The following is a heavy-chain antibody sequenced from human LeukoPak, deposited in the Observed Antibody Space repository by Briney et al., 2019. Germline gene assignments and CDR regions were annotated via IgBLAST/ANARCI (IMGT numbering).Heavy chain of an antibody. CDR2: ISYDKTTQ. CDR3: ARGGSSSWYLDY. V-gene: IGHV3-30*03. D-gene: IGHD6-13*01. CDR1: GIAFSSYG. J-gene: IGHJ4*02. Sequence: GGSLRLSCVASGIAFSSYGMHRVRQAPGEGLEWVALISYDKTTQNYADSLKGRFTISRDNSKNTLYLQMNSLRAEDTAVYYCARGGSSSWYLDYWGQGTLVTVSS.